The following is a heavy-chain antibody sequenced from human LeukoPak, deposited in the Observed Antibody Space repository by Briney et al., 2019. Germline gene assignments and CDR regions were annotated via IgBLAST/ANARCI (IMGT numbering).Heavy chain of an antibody. CDR2: INHSGST. J-gene: IGHJ5*02. CDR3: AGGYTVTLFDP. Sequence: SETLSLTCAVYGGSFSGYYWSWIRQPPGKGLEWIGEINHSGSTNYNPSLKSRVTISVDTSKNQFSLKLSSVTAADTAVYYCAGGYTVTLFDPWGQGTLVTDSS. D-gene: IGHD4-17*01. CDR1: GGSFSGYY. V-gene: IGHV4-34*01.